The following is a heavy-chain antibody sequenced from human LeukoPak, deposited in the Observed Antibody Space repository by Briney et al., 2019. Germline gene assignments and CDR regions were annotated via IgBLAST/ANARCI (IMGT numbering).Heavy chain of an antibody. CDR1: GYTFTGYY. V-gene: IGHV1-2*06. D-gene: IGHD3-10*01. CDR3: ARGVLGYYGSGRA. CDR2: INPNSGGT. Sequence: ASVKVSCKASGYTFTGYYMHWVRQAPGQGLEWMGRINPNSGGTNYAQKFQGSVTMTRDTSISTAYMELSRLRSDDTAVYYCARGVLGYYGSGRAWGQGTLVTVSS. J-gene: IGHJ5*02.